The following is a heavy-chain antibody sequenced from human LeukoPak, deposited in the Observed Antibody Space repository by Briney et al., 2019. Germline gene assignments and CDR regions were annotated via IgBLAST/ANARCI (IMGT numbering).Heavy chain of an antibody. V-gene: IGHV3-48*04. CDR3: ARDYDILTGYYPDAFDI. CDR2: ISSSGSTI. CDR1: GFTFSSYS. D-gene: IGHD3-9*01. J-gene: IGHJ3*02. Sequence: PGGSLRLSCVASGFTFSSYSMNWVRQAPGKGLEWVSYISSSGSTIYYADSVKGRFTISRDNAKNSLYLQMNSLRAEDTAVYYCARDYDILTGYYPDAFDIWGQGTMVTVSS.